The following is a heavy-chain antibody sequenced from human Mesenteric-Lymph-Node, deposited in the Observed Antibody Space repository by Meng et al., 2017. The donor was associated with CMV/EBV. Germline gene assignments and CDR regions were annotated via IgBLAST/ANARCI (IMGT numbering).Heavy chain of an antibody. CDR3: ARYVRGAGTTSKRLDY. CDR2: ISSSGSII. J-gene: IGHJ4*02. D-gene: IGHD1-1*01. Sequence: GFTLSNYYMSWIRQAPGKGLEWVSYISSSGSIISYADSVKGRFTISRDNAKNSLYLQMNSLRAEDTAVYYCARYVRGAGTTSKRLDYWGQGTLVTVSS. V-gene: IGHV3-11*04. CDR1: GFTLSNYY.